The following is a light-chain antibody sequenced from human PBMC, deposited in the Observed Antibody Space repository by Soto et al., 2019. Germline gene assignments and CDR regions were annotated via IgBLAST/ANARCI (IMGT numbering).Light chain of an antibody. V-gene: IGKV3-11*01. CDR1: QSVSSY. CDR2: DAS. CDR3: QQRSNGPYT. Sequence: EIVLTQSPATVSLSPGERATLSCRASQSVSSYLAWYQQKPGQAPRLLIYDASNRATGIPARFSGSGSGTDFTITISSLEPEDFAVYYCQQRSNGPYTFGQGTKLEIK. J-gene: IGKJ2*01.